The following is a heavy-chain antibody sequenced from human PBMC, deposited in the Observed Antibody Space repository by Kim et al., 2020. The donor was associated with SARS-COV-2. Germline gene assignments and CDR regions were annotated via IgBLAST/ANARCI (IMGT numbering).Heavy chain of an antibody. CDR3: ARSHRGSGRGDFDY. V-gene: IGHV3-30-3*01. D-gene: IGHD3-10*01. CDR1: GFTFSSYA. J-gene: IGHJ4*02. Sequence: GGSLRLSCAASGFTFSSYAMHWVRQAPGKGLEWVAVISYDGSNKYYADSVKGRFTISRDNSKNTLYLQMNSLRAEDTAVYYCARSHRGSGRGDFDYWGQGTLVTVSS. CDR2: ISYDGSNK.